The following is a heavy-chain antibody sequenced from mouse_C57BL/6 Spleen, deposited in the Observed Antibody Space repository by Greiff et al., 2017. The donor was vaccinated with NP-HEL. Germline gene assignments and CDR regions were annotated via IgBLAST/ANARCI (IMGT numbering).Heavy chain of an antibody. CDR3: TREMITGSDWYFDV. Sequence: DVMLVESGEGLVKPGGSLKLSCAASGFTFSSYAMSWVRQTPEKRLEWVAYISSGGDYIYYADTVKGRFTISRDNARNTLYLQMSSLKSEDTAMYYCTREMITGSDWYFDVWGTGTTVTVSS. V-gene: IGHV5-9-1*02. CDR1: GFTFSSYA. J-gene: IGHJ1*03. CDR2: ISSGGDYI. D-gene: IGHD2-4*01.